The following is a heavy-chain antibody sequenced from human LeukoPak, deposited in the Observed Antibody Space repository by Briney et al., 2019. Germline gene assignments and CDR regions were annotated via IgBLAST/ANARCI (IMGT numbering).Heavy chain of an antibody. D-gene: IGHD6-13*01. Sequence: GGSLRLSCAASGFTFSSYAMSWVRQAPGKGLEWVSAISGSGGSTYYADSVKGRFTISRDNSKNTLYLQMNSLRAEDTAVYYCVTQPIAAAGKNRGGSYYYGMDVWGKGTTVTVSS. CDR2: ISGSGGST. CDR3: VTQPIAAAGKNRGGSYYYGMDV. CDR1: GFTFSSYA. V-gene: IGHV3-23*01. J-gene: IGHJ6*04.